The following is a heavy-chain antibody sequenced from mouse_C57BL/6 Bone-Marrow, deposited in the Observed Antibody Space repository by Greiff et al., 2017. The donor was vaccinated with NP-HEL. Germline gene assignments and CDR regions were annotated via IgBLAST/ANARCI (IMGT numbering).Heavy chain of an antibody. CDR3: SPYGNYLAWFAY. J-gene: IGHJ3*01. Sequence: EVQRVESGGDLVKPGGSLKLSCAASGFTFSSYGMSWVRQTPDKRLEWVATISSGGSYTYYPDSVKGRFPISRDNAKNTLYLHMSSLKTEDTAMYYCSPYGNYLAWFAYWGQGTLGTVSA. V-gene: IGHV5-6*01. CDR2: ISSGGSYT. D-gene: IGHD2-1*01. CDR1: GFTFSSYG.